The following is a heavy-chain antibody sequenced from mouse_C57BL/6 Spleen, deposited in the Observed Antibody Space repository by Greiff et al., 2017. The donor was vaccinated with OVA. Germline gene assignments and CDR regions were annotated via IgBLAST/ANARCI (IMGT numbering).Heavy chain of an antibody. CDR1: GFNIKDYY. Sequence: VQLQQSGAELVRPGASVKLSCTASGFNIKDYYMHWVKQRPEQGLEWIGRIDPEDGDPEYAPKFQGKATMTADTSSNTAYLQLSSLTSEDTAVYYCTISNSDAMDYWGQGTSVTVSS. D-gene: IGHD2-5*01. J-gene: IGHJ4*01. V-gene: IGHV14-1*01. CDR2: IDPEDGDP. CDR3: TISNSDAMDY.